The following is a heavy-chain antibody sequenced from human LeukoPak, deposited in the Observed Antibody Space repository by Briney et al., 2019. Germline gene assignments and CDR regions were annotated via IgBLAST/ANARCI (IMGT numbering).Heavy chain of an antibody. D-gene: IGHD5-18*01. J-gene: IGHJ4*02. CDR3: ARDGGYSYGYVKDY. Sequence: ASVKVSCKASGGTFSSYAISWVRQAPGQGLEWMGRIIPIFGTANYAQKFQGRVTIAADKSTSTAYMELSSLRSEDTAVYYCARDGGYSYGYVKDYWGQGTLVTVSS. V-gene: IGHV1-69*06. CDR1: GGTFSSYA. CDR2: IIPIFGTA.